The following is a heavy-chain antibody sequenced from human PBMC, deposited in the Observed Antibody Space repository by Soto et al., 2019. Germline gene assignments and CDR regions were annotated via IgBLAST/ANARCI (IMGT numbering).Heavy chain of an antibody. J-gene: IGHJ4*02. CDR3: ARGRIAAADY. CDR1: GGSVSSGSYY. D-gene: IGHD6-13*01. V-gene: IGHV4-61*01. Sequence: QVQLQESGPGLVKPSETLSLTCTVSGGSVSSGSYYWSWIRQPPGKGLEWIGYIYYSGSTNYNPFLKSRVTISVDTSKNQFSLKLSSVTAADTAVYYCARGRIAAADYWGQGTLVTVSS. CDR2: IYYSGST.